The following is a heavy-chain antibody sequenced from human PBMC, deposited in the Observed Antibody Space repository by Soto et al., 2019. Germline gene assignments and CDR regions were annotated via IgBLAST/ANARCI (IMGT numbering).Heavy chain of an antibody. Sequence: EVQLVESGGGLVQQGGSLRLSCAASRFTFSTYWMNWVRQVPGERLVWVSRIDSDGSRTSYADSVKGRFTISRDNAKNTLYLQMNSLRVEDTAVSYCARREGYCSGGTCYFDYWGPGTLVTVSS. J-gene: IGHJ4*02. V-gene: IGHV3-74*01. D-gene: IGHD2-15*01. CDR1: RFTFSTYW. CDR2: IDSDGSRT. CDR3: ARREGYCSGGTCYFDY.